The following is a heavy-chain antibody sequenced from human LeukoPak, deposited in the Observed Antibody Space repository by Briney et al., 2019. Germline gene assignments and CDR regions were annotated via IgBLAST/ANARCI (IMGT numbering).Heavy chain of an antibody. CDR1: GVSISSGGYY. CDR2: ISNSAST. CDR3: AKGYTYGAFDY. J-gene: IGHJ4*02. V-gene: IGHV4-31*03. D-gene: IGHD5-18*01. Sequence: SQTLSLTCTVSGVSISSGGYYWSWIRQHPGKGLEWIGHISNSASTYYNPSLKSRLTMSADTSKNQFSLKLTSVTAADTAVYHCAKGYTYGAFDYWGQGAVVTVSS.